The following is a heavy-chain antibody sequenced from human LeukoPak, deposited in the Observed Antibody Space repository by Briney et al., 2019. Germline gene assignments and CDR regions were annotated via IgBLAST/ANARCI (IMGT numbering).Heavy chain of an antibody. CDR1: GFIFTNYW. CDR2: IMKDGGDK. J-gene: IGHJ4*02. Sequence: PGGSLRLSCAASGFIFTNYWMTWVRQAPGKGLEWVANIMKDGGDKYYVDSVKGRFTISRDNPKNSVYLQMNSLRAEDTAVYYCVRDRDYYVFDLWGQGTLVTVSS. CDR3: VRDRDYYVFDL. D-gene: IGHD3-10*02. V-gene: IGHV3-7*01.